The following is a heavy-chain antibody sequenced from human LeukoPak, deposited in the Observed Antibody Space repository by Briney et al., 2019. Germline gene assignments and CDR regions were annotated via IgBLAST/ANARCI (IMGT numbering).Heavy chain of an antibody. J-gene: IGHJ4*02. Sequence: GGSLRLSCAASGFTFSSYAMSWVRQAPGKGLEWVSLISGDGNKKYYADSVKGRFTISRDNSKNSLYLQVNSLRTEDTALYYCAKDMGPLGTIWLDYWGQGTLVSVSS. V-gene: IGHV3-43*02. CDR3: AKDMGPLGTIWLDY. CDR2: ISGDGNKK. CDR1: GFTFSSYA. D-gene: IGHD3-3*01.